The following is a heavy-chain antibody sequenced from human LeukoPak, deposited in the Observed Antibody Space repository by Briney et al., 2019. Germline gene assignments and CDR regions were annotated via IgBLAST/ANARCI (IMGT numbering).Heavy chain of an antibody. CDR3: ARVVDYYDSSGCFDY. CDR2: IIPIFGTA. D-gene: IGHD3-22*01. Sequence: SVKVSCTASGGTFSSYAISWVRQAPGQGLEWMGGIIPIFGTANYAQKFQGRVTITADESTSTAYMELSSLRSEDTAVYYCARVVDYYDSSGCFDYWGQGTLVTVSS. CDR1: GGTFSSYA. V-gene: IGHV1-69*13. J-gene: IGHJ4*02.